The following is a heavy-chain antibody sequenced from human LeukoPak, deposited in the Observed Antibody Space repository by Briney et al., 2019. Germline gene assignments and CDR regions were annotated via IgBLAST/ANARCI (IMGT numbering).Heavy chain of an antibody. Sequence: SETLSLTCAVYGGSFSGYYWSWIRQPRGKGLEWIGEINHSGSTNYNPSLKSRVTISVDTSKNQFSLKLSSVTAADTAVYYCARGLHFLDDSSGYYGYWGQGTLVTVSS. V-gene: IGHV4-34*01. D-gene: IGHD3-22*01. CDR2: INHSGST. CDR3: ARGLHFLDDSSGYYGY. J-gene: IGHJ4*02. CDR1: GGSFSGYY.